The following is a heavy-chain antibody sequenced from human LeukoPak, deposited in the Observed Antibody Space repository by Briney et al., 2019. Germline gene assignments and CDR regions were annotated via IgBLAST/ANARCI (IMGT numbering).Heavy chain of an antibody. CDR1: GFTFSSYA. D-gene: IGHD2-15*01. CDR2: ISGSGGST. Sequence: PGGSLRLSCAASGFTFSSYAMSWVRQAPGKGLEWVSAISGSGGSTYYADSVKGWFTISRDNSKNTLYLQMNSLRAEDTAVYYCAKGCSGGSCYSGFNYFDYWGQGTLVTVSS. V-gene: IGHV3-23*01. CDR3: AKGCSGGSCYSGFNYFDY. J-gene: IGHJ4*02.